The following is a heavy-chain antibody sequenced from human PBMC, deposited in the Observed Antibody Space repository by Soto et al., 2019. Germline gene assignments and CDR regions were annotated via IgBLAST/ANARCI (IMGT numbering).Heavy chain of an antibody. CDR2: IYRGGST. Sequence: EVQLVESGGGLIQPGGSLRLSCAVSGFTVSTNYMSWVRQAPGKGLEWVSLIYRGGSTYYADSVKGRFTISRDNSKSTLYLQMNSLRAEDTAVYYCARAPYYYDDDGPPPGDWGQGTLVTVSS. CDR1: GFTVSTNY. J-gene: IGHJ4*02. D-gene: IGHD3-22*01. CDR3: ARAPYYYDDDGPPPGD. V-gene: IGHV3-53*01.